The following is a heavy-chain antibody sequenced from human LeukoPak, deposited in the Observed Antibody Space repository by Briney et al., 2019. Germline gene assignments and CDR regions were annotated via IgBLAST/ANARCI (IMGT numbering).Heavy chain of an antibody. CDR2: ISSSSSYI. CDR3: ARASTYYYDSSGYYPDY. Sequence: PGGSLRLSCAASGFTFSSYSMNWVRQAPGKGLEWVSSISSSSSYIYYADSVKGRFTISRDNAKNSLYLQMNSLRSDDTAVYYCARASTYYYDSSGYYPDYWGQGTLVTVSS. J-gene: IGHJ4*02. CDR1: GFTFSSYS. V-gene: IGHV3-21*04. D-gene: IGHD3-22*01.